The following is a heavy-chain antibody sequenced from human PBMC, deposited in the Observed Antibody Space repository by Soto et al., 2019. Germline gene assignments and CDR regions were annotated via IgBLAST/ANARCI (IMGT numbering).Heavy chain of an antibody. CDR2: IIPFLGTT. CDR1: GGIFITSG. V-gene: IGHV1-69*06. J-gene: IGHJ4*02. D-gene: IGHD3-10*01. CDR3: AREPARGGASGSPLKPENFDS. Sequence: QVQLVQSGAEVKMPGSSVKVSCKTSGGIFITSGFSWVRQAPGQGLAWMGGIIPFLGTTNHAQKFQGRVTFSADNPTTTVYWDRGDLQFGDTAIYYWAREPARGGASGSPLKPENFDSGGQGPLAPVPS.